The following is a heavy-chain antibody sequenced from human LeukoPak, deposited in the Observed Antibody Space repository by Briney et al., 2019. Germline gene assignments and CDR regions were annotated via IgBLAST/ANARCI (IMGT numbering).Heavy chain of an antibody. Sequence: GGSLRLSCAASGFTVSINYMSWVRQAPGKGLEWVSVIYSGGNTYYADSVKGRFTISRDNSKNTLYLQMNSLRAEDTAVYYCAKDESYYDILSLTWGQGTLVTVSS. CDR2: IYSGGNT. CDR1: GFTVSINY. V-gene: IGHV3-53*01. J-gene: IGHJ4*02. D-gene: IGHD3-9*01. CDR3: AKDESYYDILSLT.